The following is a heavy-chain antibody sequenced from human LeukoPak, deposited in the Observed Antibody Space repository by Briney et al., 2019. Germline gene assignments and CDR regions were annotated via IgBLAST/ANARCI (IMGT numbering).Heavy chain of an antibody. CDR3: ARELGTLFYDY. D-gene: IGHD3-9*01. Sequence: MSSETLSLTCTVSGGPINSGGYYWSWIRQLPREGLEWIGYLYFSGSTYFNPSLKSRVTILEDTSKNQFSLKLSSVTAADTAVYYCARELGTLFYDYWGQGTLVTVSS. CDR1: GGPINSGGYY. CDR2: LYFSGST. J-gene: IGHJ4*02. V-gene: IGHV4-31*03.